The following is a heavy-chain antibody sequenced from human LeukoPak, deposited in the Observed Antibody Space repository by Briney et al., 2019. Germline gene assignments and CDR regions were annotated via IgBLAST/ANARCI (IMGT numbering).Heavy chain of an antibody. D-gene: IGHD4-17*01. V-gene: IGHV3-21*01. CDR2: ISSSSSYI. Sequence: PGGSLRLSCAASGFTFSSYSMNWVRQAPGKGLEWVSSISSSSSYIYYAYLMKGPFTIPRDNAKNSLYLQMNSVRAEDTAVYYCARDGGMVTTSEGVFDYWGKGTLVTVSS. CDR1: GFTFSSYS. J-gene: IGHJ4*02. CDR3: ARDGGMVTTSEGVFDY.